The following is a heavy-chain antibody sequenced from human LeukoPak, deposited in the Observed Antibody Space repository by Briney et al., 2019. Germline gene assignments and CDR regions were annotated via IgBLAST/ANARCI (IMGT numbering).Heavy chain of an antibody. CDR3: ARAPELWELPSLHDAFDI. CDR2: IYYSGST. D-gene: IGHD1-26*01. CDR1: GGSISSGGYY. V-gene: IGHV4-31*03. Sequence: SQTLSLTCTVSGGSISSGGYYWSWIRQHPGKGLEWIGYIYYSGSTNYNPSLKSRVTISVDTSKNRFSLKLSSVTAADTAVYYCARAPELWELPSLHDAFDIWGQGTMVTVSS. J-gene: IGHJ3*02.